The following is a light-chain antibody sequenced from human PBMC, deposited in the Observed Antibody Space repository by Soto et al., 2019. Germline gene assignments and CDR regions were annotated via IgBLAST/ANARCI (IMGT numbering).Light chain of an antibody. Sequence: QFVLTQSPSASGTPGQRVTISCSGSRSNIGTYTVNWYQQLPGTAPTLLIFRNHQRPSGVPDRFSGSKSGTSASLAISGPQSEDEADYYCAAWEDSLRAVVFGGGTKLTVL. CDR1: RSNIGTYT. J-gene: IGLJ2*01. CDR2: RNH. CDR3: AAWEDSLRAVV. V-gene: IGLV1-44*01.